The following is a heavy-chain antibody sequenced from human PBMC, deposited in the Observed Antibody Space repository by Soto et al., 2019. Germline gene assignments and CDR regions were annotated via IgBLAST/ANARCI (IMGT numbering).Heavy chain of an antibody. J-gene: IGHJ6*02. CDR2: ISSSGSTI. CDR1: GFTFSDYY. D-gene: IGHD6-6*01. Sequence: GGSLRLSCAAFGFTFSDYYMSWIRQAPGKGLEWVSYISSSGSTIYYADSVKGRFTISRDNAKNSLYLQMNSLRAEDTAVYYGASDGVYSSSGYYYGMDVWGQGTTVTVSS. V-gene: IGHV3-11*01. CDR3: ASDGVYSSSGYYYGMDV.